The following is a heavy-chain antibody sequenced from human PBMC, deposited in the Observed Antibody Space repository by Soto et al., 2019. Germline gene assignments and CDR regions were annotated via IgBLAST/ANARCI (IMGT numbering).Heavy chain of an antibody. J-gene: IGHJ2*01. CDR3: ETDDYGNNWYFDL. CDR1: GGSFSGYY. V-gene: IGHV4-34*01. CDR2: INHSGST. Sequence: SETLSLTCAVYGGSFSGYYWSWIRQPPGKGLEWIGEINHSGSTNYNPSLKSRVTISVDTSKNQFSLKLSSVTAADTAVYYCETDDYGNNWYFDLWGRGTLVTVSS. D-gene: IGHD4-17*01.